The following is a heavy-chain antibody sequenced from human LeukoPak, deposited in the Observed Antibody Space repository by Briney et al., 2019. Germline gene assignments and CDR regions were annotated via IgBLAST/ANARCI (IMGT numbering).Heavy chain of an antibody. CDR3: ARVGYSYGLEGSDY. CDR1: GGSISSSSYY. D-gene: IGHD5-18*01. V-gene: IGHV4-39*07. J-gene: IGHJ4*02. CDR2: IYYSGST. Sequence: SETLSLTCTVSGGSISSSSYYWGWIRQPPGKGLEWIGSIYYSGSTNYNPSLKSRVTISVDTSKDQFSLKLSSVTAADTAVYYCARVGYSYGLEGSDYRGQGTLVTVSS.